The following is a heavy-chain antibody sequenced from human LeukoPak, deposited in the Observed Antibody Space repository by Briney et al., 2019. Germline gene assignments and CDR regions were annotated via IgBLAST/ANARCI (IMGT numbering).Heavy chain of an antibody. D-gene: IGHD2-21*02. CDR2: ISTYNGDT. CDR1: GYTFTSYG. Sequence: GASVKLSCKASGYTFTSYGITWVRQAPGQGLEWMGWISTYNGDTNYAQKLQGRVTMTRDTSTSTVYTELSSLRSEDTAVYYCASCGGDCYWDYYYGMDVWGQGTTVTVSS. J-gene: IGHJ6*02. V-gene: IGHV1-18*01. CDR3: ASCGGDCYWDYYYGMDV.